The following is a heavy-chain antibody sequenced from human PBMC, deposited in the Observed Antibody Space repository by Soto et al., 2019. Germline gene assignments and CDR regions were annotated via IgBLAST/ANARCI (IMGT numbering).Heavy chain of an antibody. V-gene: IGHV1-18*01. CDR3: ARGGYSYSYPLDY. CDR2: ISAYNGNT. Sequence: ASVKVSCKGSGYTFTSHGISWVRQAPGQGLEWMAWISAYNGNTNYAQKFQGRVTMTTDTSTSTAYVELRSLRSDDTAVYYCARGGYSYSYPLDYWGQGTLVTVSS. J-gene: IGHJ4*02. CDR1: GYTFTSHG. D-gene: IGHD5-18*01.